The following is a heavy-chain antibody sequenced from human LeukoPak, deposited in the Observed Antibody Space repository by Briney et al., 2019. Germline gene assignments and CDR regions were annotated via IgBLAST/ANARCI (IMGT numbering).Heavy chain of an antibody. CDR2: IYTSGST. D-gene: IGHD1-20*01. CDR1: GGSVSSGNYY. J-gene: IGHJ2*01. Sequence: SETLSLTCTVSGGSVSSGNYYWTWIRQPAGKGLEWIGRIYTSGSTNYNPSLKSRVTISIDASKNQFSLKLSSVTAADTAVYYCARALTGTRYWYFDLWGRGTLVTVSS. V-gene: IGHV4-61*02. CDR3: ARALTGTRYWYFDL.